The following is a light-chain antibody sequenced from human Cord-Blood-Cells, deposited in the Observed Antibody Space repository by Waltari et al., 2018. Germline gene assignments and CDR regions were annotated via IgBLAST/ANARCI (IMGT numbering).Light chain of an antibody. V-gene: IGKV1-8*01. CDR3: QQYYSYPLT. J-gene: IGKJ4*01. CDR2: AAS. CDR1: QGISSY. Sequence: AIQMTQSPSSFSASTGDRVTITCQASQGISSYLAWYQQQPGKAPKLLIYAASTVQSGVPSRFSGSGAGTDFTLTISCRQSEDFATYYCQQYYSYPLTFGGGTKVEIK.